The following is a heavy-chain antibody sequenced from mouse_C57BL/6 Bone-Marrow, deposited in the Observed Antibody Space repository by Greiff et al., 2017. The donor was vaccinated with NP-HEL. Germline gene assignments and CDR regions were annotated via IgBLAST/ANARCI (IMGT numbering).Heavy chain of an antibody. CDR3: TRPGYYYGSSYGYFDV. Sequence: QVQLQQSGAELVRPGASVTLSCKASGYTFTDYEMHWVKQTPVHGLEWIGAIDPETGGTAYNQKFTGQAILTADTSSSTAYMELRSLTSEDSAVYYCTRPGYYYGSSYGYFDVWGTGTTVTVSS. V-gene: IGHV1-15*01. CDR2: IDPETGGT. J-gene: IGHJ1*03. CDR1: GYTFTDYE. D-gene: IGHD1-1*01.